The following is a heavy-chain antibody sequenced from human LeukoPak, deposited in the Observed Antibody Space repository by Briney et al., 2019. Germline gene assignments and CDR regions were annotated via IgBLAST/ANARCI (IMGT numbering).Heavy chain of an antibody. D-gene: IGHD3-3*01. CDR3: ASAYFWSGYKPYYYMDV. CDR1: GASISSGGYS. CDR2: IYHTGST. J-gene: IGHJ6*03. Sequence: SETLSLTCAVSGASISSGGYSWSWTWFRQPPGKGLEWIGHIYHTGSTYYTPSLKSRVTISVDTSKNQFSLKLSSVTAADTAVYYCASAYFWSGYKPYYYMDVWGKGTTVTVSS. V-gene: IGHV4-30-2*02.